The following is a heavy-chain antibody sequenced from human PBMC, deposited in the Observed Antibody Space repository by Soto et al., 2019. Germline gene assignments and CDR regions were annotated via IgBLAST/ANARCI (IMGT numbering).Heavy chain of an antibody. CDR1: GFTFSDYY. V-gene: IGHV3-11*01. Sequence: PGGSLRLSCAASGFTFSDYYMSWIRQAPGKGLEWVSYISSSGSTIYYADSVKGRFTISRDNAKNSLYLQMNSLRAEDTAVYYCARVTDFGVVIPLGYYGMDVWGQGTTVTVSS. CDR2: ISSSGSTI. D-gene: IGHD3-3*01. J-gene: IGHJ6*02. CDR3: ARVTDFGVVIPLGYYGMDV.